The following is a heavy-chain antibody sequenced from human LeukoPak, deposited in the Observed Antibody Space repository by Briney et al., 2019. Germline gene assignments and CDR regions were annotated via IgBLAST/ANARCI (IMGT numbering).Heavy chain of an antibody. CDR3: ARDLKGIAAAGIDY. CDR1: EFTFSTYS. Sequence: PGGSLRLSCAASEFTFSTYSMNWVRQAPGKGLEWVSSISSSSSYIYYADSVKGRFTISRDNAKNSLYLQMNSLRAEDTAVYYCARDLKGIAAAGIDYWGQGTLVTVSS. CDR2: ISSSSSYI. D-gene: IGHD6-13*01. V-gene: IGHV3-21*01. J-gene: IGHJ4*02.